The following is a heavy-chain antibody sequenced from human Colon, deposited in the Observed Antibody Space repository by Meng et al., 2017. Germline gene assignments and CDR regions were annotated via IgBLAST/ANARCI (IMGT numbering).Heavy chain of an antibody. J-gene: IGHJ6*02. CDR3: ARRLPYYGMDV. CDR1: GFTFSSYE. Sequence: GESLKISCAASGFTFSSYEMNWVRQAPGEGLEWVSYIWSGGTTTHYADSVKGRFTVSRDNAENSLYLEMNSLRAEATAVYYCARRLPYYGMDVWGQGTTVTVSS. CDR2: IWSGGTTT. V-gene: IGHV3-48*03.